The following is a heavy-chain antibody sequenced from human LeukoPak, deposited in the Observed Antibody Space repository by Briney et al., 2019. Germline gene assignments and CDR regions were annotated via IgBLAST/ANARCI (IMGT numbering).Heavy chain of an antibody. CDR2: ITSSGGNT. D-gene: IGHD1-1*01. CDR3: AKVSWTTAARDY. CDR1: GFTFSYYD. V-gene: IGHV3-23*01. Sequence: PGGSLRLSCAASGFTFSYYDLSWVRQAPGKGLEWVSGITSSGGNTYYTDSVKGRFTISRDNPENTLYLQMNSLRAEDTAVYYCAKVSWTTAARDYWGQGTLVTVSS. J-gene: IGHJ4*02.